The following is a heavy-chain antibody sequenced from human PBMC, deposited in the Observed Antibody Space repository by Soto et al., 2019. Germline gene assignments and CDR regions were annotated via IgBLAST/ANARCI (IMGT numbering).Heavy chain of an antibody. CDR2: ISYDGSNK. J-gene: IGHJ6*02. Sequence: VGSLRLSCAASGFTFSSYGMHGVRQAPGKGLEWVAVISYDGSNKYYADSVKGRFTISRDNSKNTLYLQMNSLRAEDTAVYYCAKELTFLRELTRYYYGMDVWGQGTTVTVSS. CDR1: GFTFSSYG. D-gene: IGHD1-26*01. V-gene: IGHV3-30*18. CDR3: AKELTFLRELTRYYYGMDV.